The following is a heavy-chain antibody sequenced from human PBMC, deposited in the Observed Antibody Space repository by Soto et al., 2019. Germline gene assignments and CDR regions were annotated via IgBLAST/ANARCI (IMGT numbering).Heavy chain of an antibody. CDR3: TRQNGYITY. V-gene: IGHV3-73*02. CDR1: GFTFSGSA. Sequence: EVQLVESGGGLVQPGGSLKLSCAASGFTFSGSAMHWVRQASGKGLEWVGRIRSKANSYATAYAASVKGRFTISRDDSKNTAYLQMNSLKIEDTAVYYCTRQNGYITYWGQGTLVTVSS. CDR2: IRSKANSYAT. J-gene: IGHJ4*02. D-gene: IGHD2-2*02.